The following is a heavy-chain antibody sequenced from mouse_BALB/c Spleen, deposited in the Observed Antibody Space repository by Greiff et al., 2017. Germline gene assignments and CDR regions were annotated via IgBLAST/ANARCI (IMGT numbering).Heavy chain of an antibody. Sequence: VQLQQSGAELVRPGTSVKVSCKASGYAFTNYLIEWVKQRPGQGLEWIGVINPGSGGTNYNEKFKGKATLTADKSSSTAYMQLSSLTSDDSAVYFCARGGYYGWAYWGQGTLVTVSA. CDR1: GYAFTNYL. CDR3: ARGGYYGWAY. J-gene: IGHJ3*01. V-gene: IGHV1-54*01. D-gene: IGHD1-2*01. CDR2: INPGSGGT.